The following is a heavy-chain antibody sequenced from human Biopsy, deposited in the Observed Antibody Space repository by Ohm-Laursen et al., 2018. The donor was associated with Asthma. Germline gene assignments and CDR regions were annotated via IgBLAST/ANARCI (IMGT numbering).Heavy chain of an antibody. Sequence: TLSLTCTVSGGSMSSSSYSWGWIRQPPGKGLEWIGSISYTGNTDIPSLKSRVSISLDTSKNQFSLSLTSVTAADTAVYYCARTTYGDDGFDPWGQGTLVTVSS. V-gene: IGHV4-39*07. CDR3: ARTTYGDDGFDP. D-gene: IGHD4-17*01. CDR1: GGSMSSSSYS. J-gene: IGHJ5*02. CDR2: ISYTGNT.